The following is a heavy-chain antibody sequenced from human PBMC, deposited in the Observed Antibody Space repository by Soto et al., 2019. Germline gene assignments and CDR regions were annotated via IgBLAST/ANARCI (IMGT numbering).Heavy chain of an antibody. Sequence: EVQLVESGGGLVQPGGSLRLSCTASGFTFNNKWMHWVRQAPGKGLVWVSRIDGYSTTTNYADPVKGRFTISRDNAKNTVFLHVNSLTDEDTAVYYCARGGAMGVDYWGQGTLVTVSS. D-gene: IGHD1-26*01. CDR3: ARGGAMGVDY. CDR2: IDGYSTTT. V-gene: IGHV3-74*01. CDR1: GFTFNNKW. J-gene: IGHJ4*02.